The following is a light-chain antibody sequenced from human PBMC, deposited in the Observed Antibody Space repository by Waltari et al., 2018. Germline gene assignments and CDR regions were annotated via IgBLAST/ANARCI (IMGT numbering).Light chain of an antibody. J-gene: IGKJ5*01. CDR1: HNVRNK. Sequence: EIVVTQSPATLSVSPGERATLFCRASHNVRNKLAWYQQKLGQAPRLLIYGASIRTTDFPTRFSGSGSETEFALTITNVQPEDFAMYYCQQYHEWPPLAFGQGTRLEI. CDR3: QQYHEWPPLA. CDR2: GAS. V-gene: IGKV3-15*01.